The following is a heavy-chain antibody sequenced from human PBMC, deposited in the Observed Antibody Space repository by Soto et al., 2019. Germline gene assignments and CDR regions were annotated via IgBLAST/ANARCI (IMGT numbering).Heavy chain of an antibody. CDR2: IDPSDSYT. CDR3: ARPGSGSSWFGY. J-gene: IGHJ4*02. CDR1: GYSFTSYW. Sequence: GESLKISCKGSGYSFTSYWISWVRQMPGKGLEWMGRIDPSDSYTNYSPSFQGHVTISADKSISTAYLQWSSLKASDTAMYYCARPGSGSSWFGYWGQGTLVTVSS. D-gene: IGHD6-13*01. V-gene: IGHV5-10-1*01.